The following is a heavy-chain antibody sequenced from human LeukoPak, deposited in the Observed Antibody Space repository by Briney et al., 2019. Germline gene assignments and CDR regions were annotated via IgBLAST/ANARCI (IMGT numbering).Heavy chain of an antibody. V-gene: IGHV3-23*01. CDR3: AKNDILTGYYGRIDY. J-gene: IGHJ4*02. Sequence: GGSLRLSCAASGFTFSKHGMNWVRQAPGKGLEWVSGISPSGDITYYADSVKGRFTISRDNSKNTLYLQMNSLRVEDTAVYYCAKNDILTGYYGRIDYWGQGTLVTVSS. CDR2: ISPSGDIT. D-gene: IGHD3-9*01. CDR1: GFTFSKHG.